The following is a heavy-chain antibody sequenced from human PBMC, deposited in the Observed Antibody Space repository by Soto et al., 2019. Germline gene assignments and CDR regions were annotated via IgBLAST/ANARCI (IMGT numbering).Heavy chain of an antibody. D-gene: IGHD5-18*01. Sequence: GESLKISCKGSGYSFTSYWIGWVRQMPGKGLERMGIIYPGDSDTRYSQYFQGQDTISADKSIGTAYLQWSSLEASDTAMYYCARTAGPHYYYYYGMDVWGQGTTVTVSS. CDR2: IYPGDSDT. CDR1: GYSFTSYW. J-gene: IGHJ6*02. CDR3: ARTAGPHYYYYYGMDV. V-gene: IGHV5-51*01.